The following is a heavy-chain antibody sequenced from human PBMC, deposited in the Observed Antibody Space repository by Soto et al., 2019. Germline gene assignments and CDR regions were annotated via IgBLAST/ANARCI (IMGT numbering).Heavy chain of an antibody. J-gene: IGHJ5*02. CDR3: ARDGYCSGGSCYVPWFDP. CDR1: GGTFSSYA. Sequence: QVQLVQSGAEVKKPGSSVKVSCKASGGTFSSYAISWVRQAPGQGLEWMGGIIPIFGTANYAQKFQGRVTITADESTSTAYMELSSLRSEDMAVYYCARDGYCSGGSCYVPWFDPWGQGTLVTVSS. V-gene: IGHV1-69*12. CDR2: IIPIFGTA. D-gene: IGHD2-15*01.